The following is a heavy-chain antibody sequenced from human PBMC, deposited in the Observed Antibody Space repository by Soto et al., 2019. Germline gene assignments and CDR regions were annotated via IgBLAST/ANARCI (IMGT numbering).Heavy chain of an antibody. J-gene: IGHJ3*02. Sequence: QVQLQESGPGLVKPSETLSLTCTVSGGSISSYYWSWIRQPPGKGLEWIGYIYYSGSTNYNPSLKSRVTTSVDTSKNQFSLKLSSVTAADTAVYYCARGRDAFDIWGQGTTVTVSS. V-gene: IGHV4-59*01. CDR3: ARGRDAFDI. CDR1: GGSISSYY. CDR2: IYYSGST.